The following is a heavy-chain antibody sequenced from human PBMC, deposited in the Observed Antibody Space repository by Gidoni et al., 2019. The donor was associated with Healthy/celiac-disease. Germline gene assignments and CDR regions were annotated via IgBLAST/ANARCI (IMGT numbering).Heavy chain of an antibody. Sequence: QLQLQESGPGLVKPSETLSLTCTVSGGSLSSSSYYWGWIRQPPGKGLEWIGSIYYSGSTYYNPSLKRRVTISVDTYKNQFSLKLSSVTAADTAVYYCARPRSGYGDYDIPGLYDAFDIWGQGTMVTVSS. V-gene: IGHV4-39*01. CDR1: GGSLSSSSYY. CDR2: IYYSGST. D-gene: IGHD4-17*01. CDR3: ARPRSGYGDYDIPGLYDAFDI. J-gene: IGHJ3*02.